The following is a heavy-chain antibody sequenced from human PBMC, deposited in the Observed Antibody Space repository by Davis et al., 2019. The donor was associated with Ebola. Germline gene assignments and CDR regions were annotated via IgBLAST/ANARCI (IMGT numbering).Heavy chain of an antibody. Sequence: AASVKVSCKASGHAFTTYALNWVRQAPGQGPEWMGWINTHTGNPAYARGFTGRFVFSLDTSVSTAYLQITSLQAEDTALYFCARHGPSIFDIWGQGTMVTVSS. V-gene: IGHV7-4-1*02. CDR1: GHAFTTYA. CDR2: INTHTGNP. CDR3: ARHGPSIFDI. D-gene: IGHD4-17*01. J-gene: IGHJ3*02.